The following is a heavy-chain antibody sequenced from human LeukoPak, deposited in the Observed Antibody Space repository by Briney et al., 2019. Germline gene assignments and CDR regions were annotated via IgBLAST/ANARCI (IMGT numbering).Heavy chain of an antibody. CDR2: ISGSGGRT. V-gene: IGHV3-23*01. J-gene: IGHJ4*02. Sequence: GGSLRLSCAASGFTFSSYAMSWVRQAPGKGLEWVSAISGSGGRTYYADSVKGRFTISRDNSKNTLYLQMNSLRAEDTAIYYCAKAPLDRYYFDYWGQGTLVTVSS. CDR1: GFTFSSYA. CDR3: AKAPLDRYYFDY.